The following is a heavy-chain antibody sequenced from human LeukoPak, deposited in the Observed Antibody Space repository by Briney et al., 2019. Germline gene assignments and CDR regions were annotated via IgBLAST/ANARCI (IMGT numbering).Heavy chain of an antibody. CDR3: AREGSIAVAGGFDY. Sequence: GGSLRLSCAASGFTFSSYAMSWVRQAPGKGLEWVSAISGSGGSTYYADSVKGRLTISRDNSKNTLYLQMNSLRAEDTAVYYCAREGSIAVAGGFDYWGQGTLVTVSS. CDR2: ISGSGGST. V-gene: IGHV3-23*01. CDR1: GFTFSSYA. J-gene: IGHJ4*02. D-gene: IGHD6-19*01.